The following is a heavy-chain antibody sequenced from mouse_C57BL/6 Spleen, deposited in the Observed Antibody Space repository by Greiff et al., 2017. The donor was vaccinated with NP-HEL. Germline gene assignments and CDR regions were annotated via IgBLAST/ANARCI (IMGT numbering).Heavy chain of an antibody. V-gene: IGHV5-9-1*02. CDR3: TRDHYSNYYFDY. Sequence: EVKLVESGEGLVKPGGSLKLSCAASGFTFSSYAMSWVRQTPEKRLEWVAYISSGGDYIYYADTVKGRFTISRDNARNTLYLQMSSLKSEDTAMYYCTRDHYSNYYFDYWGQGTTLTVSS. J-gene: IGHJ2*01. D-gene: IGHD2-5*01. CDR2: ISSGGDYI. CDR1: GFTFSSYA.